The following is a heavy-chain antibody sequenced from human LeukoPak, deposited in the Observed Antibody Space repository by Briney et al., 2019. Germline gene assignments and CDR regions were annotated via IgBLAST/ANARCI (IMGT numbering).Heavy chain of an antibody. D-gene: IGHD5-24*01. V-gene: IGHV4-31*03. Sequence: PSDTLSLTCTVSGGSISSGGYYWSWLRQHPGKGLVWIGYIYYSGSTYYNPSLKSRVTITVDTSKNQFPLKLSSVTAADTAVYYCARVTRECYNSYYYYYYMDVWGKGTTVTVSS. CDR2: IYYSGST. CDR1: GGSISSGGYY. CDR3: ARVTRECYNSYYYYYYMDV. J-gene: IGHJ6*03.